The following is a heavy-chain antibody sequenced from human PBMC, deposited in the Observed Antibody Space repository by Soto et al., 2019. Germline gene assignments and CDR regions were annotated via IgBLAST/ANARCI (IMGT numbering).Heavy chain of an antibody. CDR2: IYHSGST. V-gene: IGHV4-4*02. CDR1: GGSISSSNW. CDR3: ARVGPWVPYYYDSSPYTFENWFDP. J-gene: IGHJ5*02. D-gene: IGHD3-22*01. Sequence: SETLSLTCAVSGGSISSSNWWSWVRQPPGKGLEWIGEIYHSGSTNYNPSLKSRVTISVDKSKNQFSLILNSVTAADTAVYYCARVGPWVPYYYDSSPYTFENWFDPWGQGTLVTVSS.